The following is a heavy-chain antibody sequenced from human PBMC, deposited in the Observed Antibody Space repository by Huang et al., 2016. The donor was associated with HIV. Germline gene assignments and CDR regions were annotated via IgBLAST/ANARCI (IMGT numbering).Heavy chain of an antibody. Sequence: QVQLQESGPGLVKPSETLPLTCTVSGGSMSSYYWSWIRQPPGKGLEWIGYIYYSGSTNYNPSLKRRVTISVDTSKNQFSLRLSSVTAADTAVYYCASASIAARRWFDPWGQGSLVTVSS. J-gene: IGHJ5*02. V-gene: IGHV4-59*01. CDR1: GGSMSSYY. D-gene: IGHD6-6*01. CDR3: ASASIAARRWFDP. CDR2: IYYSGST.